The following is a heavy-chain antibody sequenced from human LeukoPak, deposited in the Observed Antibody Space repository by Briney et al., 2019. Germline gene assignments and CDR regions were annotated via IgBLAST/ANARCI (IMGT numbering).Heavy chain of an antibody. Sequence: SETLFLICTVSGVSMSAYQWSWVRQSPEKGLEWIGCINTKGETSYNPSLKSRVTTSVDTSKSQFSLRLTSVTAADTAVYYCATSNDAKIAPFDHWGQGAPVTVSS. V-gene: IGHV4-4*09. CDR1: GVSMSAYQ. J-gene: IGHJ4*02. D-gene: IGHD2-21*01. CDR2: INTKGET. CDR3: ATSNDAKIAPFDH.